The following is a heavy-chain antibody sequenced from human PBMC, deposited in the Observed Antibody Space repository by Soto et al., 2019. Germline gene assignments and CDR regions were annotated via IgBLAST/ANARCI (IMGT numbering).Heavy chain of an antibody. CDR3: VKVRVYSTSWYYFEY. V-gene: IGHV3-9*01. CDR1: GFTFDDYD. J-gene: IGHJ4*02. CDR2: ISWNSGSI. D-gene: IGHD6-13*01. Sequence: EVQLVESGGGLVQPGRSLRLSCAASGFTFDDYDIHWVRQAPGKGLEWVSGISWNSGSIGYADSVKGRFTISRDNAQNSLYLQMNSLRGEDTALYYCVKVRVYSTSWYYFEYWGQGPLVTVSS.